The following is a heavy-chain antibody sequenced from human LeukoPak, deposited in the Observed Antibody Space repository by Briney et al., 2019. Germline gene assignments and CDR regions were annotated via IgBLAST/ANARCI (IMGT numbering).Heavy chain of an antibody. V-gene: IGHV4-39*02. D-gene: IGHD3-9*01. Sequence: PSETLSLTCTVSGGSISSSTHYWGWIRQPPGKGLEWVGNVYYSGSTYYNPSLKSRVTISVDTSKRHFSLKLTSVTAADTAVYYCARGSYDVLTGYSTPGEYWGQGTLVTVSS. CDR3: ARGSYDVLTGYSTPGEY. J-gene: IGHJ4*02. CDR2: VYYSGST. CDR1: GGSISSSTHY.